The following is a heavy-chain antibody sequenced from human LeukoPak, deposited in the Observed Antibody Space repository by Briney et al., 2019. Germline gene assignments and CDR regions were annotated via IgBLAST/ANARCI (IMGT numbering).Heavy chain of an antibody. V-gene: IGHV3-21*05. CDR1: GYSFTSYW. CDR3: ATGSQIREADY. D-gene: IGHD3-10*01. J-gene: IGHJ4*02. CDR2: ISESSKYI. Sequence: GESLKISCKGSGYSFTSYWIGWVRQGPGKGLEWVSYISESSKYISYADSVKGRFTVSRDNAKQALSLQMNSLRAEDTAVYYCATGSQIREADYWGQGTLVSVSS.